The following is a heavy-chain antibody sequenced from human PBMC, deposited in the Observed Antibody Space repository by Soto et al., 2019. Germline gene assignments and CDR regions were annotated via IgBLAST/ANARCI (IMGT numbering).Heavy chain of an antibody. J-gene: IGHJ6*03. V-gene: IGHV4-31*03. CDR1: GGSISSGGYY. CDR2: IYYSGST. Sequence: QVQLQESGPGLVKPSQTLSLTCTVPGGSISSGGYYWSWIRQHPGKGLEWIGYIYYSGSTYYNPSPKSRVTISVDTSKNQFSLKLSSVTAADTAVYYCARLRLYSNSYYYYMDVWGKGTKVTVSS. D-gene: IGHD4-4*01. CDR3: ARLRLYSNSYYYYMDV.